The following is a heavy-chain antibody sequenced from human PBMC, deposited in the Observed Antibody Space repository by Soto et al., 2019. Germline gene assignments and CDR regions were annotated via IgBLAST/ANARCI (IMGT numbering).Heavy chain of an antibody. CDR2: IYYSGST. CDR1: GGSISSSSYY. Sequence: KSSETLSLTCTVSGGSISSSSYYWGWIRQPPGKGLEWIGSIYYSGSTYYNPSLKSRVTISVDTSKNQFSLKLSSVTAADTAVYYCASSQCPRTYYYGSEGYYYGMDVWGQGTTVTVSS. CDR3: ASSQCPRTYYYGSEGYYYGMDV. V-gene: IGHV4-39*01. D-gene: IGHD3-10*01. J-gene: IGHJ6*02.